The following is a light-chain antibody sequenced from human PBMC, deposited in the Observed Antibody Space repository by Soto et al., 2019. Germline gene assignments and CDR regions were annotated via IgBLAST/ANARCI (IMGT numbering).Light chain of an antibody. CDR2: GAS. CDR1: QSVSSN. Sequence: ETVMTQSPATLSVSPGDRATLSCRASQSVSSNLAWYQQKPGQAPRLLIYGASTRATGIPARFSGSGSGTEFTLTISSLQSEDFAIYYCQQYKNWPVYTFGQGTKLEFK. V-gene: IGKV3-15*01. J-gene: IGKJ2*01. CDR3: QQYKNWPVYT.